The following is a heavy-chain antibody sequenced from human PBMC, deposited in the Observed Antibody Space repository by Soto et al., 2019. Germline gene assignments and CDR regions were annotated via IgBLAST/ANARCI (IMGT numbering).Heavy chain of an antibody. J-gene: IGHJ4*02. V-gene: IGHV1-18*01. D-gene: IGHD4-17*01. Sequence: QVQLVQSGAEVKKPGASVKVSCKASGYTFTSYGITWERQAPGQGLEWMGRISAYNGNTHYAQKLQGRVTMTTDTTTNRAYRELRSVRSDVTAVYYWARDLHGDPYYWGQGTLVTVSS. CDR2: ISAYNGNT. CDR1: GYTFTSYG. CDR3: ARDLHGDPYY.